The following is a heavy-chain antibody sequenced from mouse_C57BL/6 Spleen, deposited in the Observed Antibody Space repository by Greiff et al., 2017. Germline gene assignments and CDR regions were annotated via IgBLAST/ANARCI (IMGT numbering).Heavy chain of an antibody. J-gene: IGHJ1*03. D-gene: IGHD1-1*01. CDR1: GFSLTSYG. V-gene: IGHV2-2*01. CDR3: ARNCCGSPYWYFDV. Sequence: QVQLQQSGPGLVQPSQSLSITCTVSGFSLTSYGVHWVRQSPGKGLEWLGVIWSGGSTDYNAAFISRLGISKDNSKSQVIVKMNSLRADDTAIYYCARNCCGSPYWYFDVWGTGTTVTVSS. CDR2: IWSGGST.